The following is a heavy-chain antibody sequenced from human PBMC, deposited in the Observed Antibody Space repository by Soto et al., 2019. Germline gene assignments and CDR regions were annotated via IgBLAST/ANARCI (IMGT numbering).Heavy chain of an antibody. CDR3: ARDLTTATGAFDY. V-gene: IGHV3-21*01. CDR2: ISSSSNNI. D-gene: IGHD6-13*01. CDR1: GFTFSNYA. J-gene: IGHJ4*02. Sequence: GVLRLSCAASGFTFSNYAVTWVRQAPGKGLEWVSSISSSSNNIYYADSVKGRFTISRDNAKNSLFLQVNSLRDEDTAVYFCARDLTTATGAFDYWGQGTLVTVSS.